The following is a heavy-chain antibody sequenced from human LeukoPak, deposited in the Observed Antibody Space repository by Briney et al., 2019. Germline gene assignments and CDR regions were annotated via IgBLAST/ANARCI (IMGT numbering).Heavy chain of an antibody. Sequence: PGGSLRLSRAASGFTFSSYWMSWVRQAPGQGLGWVANIKQDGSEKYYLDSVKGRFTISRDNAKNSLYLQMNSLRAEDTAVYYCARGLVVPAARGYGMDVWGQGTTVTVSS. CDR3: ARGLVVPAARGYGMDV. D-gene: IGHD2-2*01. J-gene: IGHJ6*02. CDR2: IKQDGSEK. V-gene: IGHV3-7*01. CDR1: GFTFSSYW.